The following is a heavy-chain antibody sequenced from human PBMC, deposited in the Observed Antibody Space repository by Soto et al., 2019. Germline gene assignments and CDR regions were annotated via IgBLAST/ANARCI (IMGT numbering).Heavy chain of an antibody. V-gene: IGHV4-34*01. D-gene: IGHD3-16*01. CDR1: GGSFSAYS. CDR3: ATYVYDGRGNDSDF. J-gene: IGHJ4*02. CDR2: ITHSGTT. Sequence: SEPLSRTCALYGGSFSAYSCSRVRQPPAKGLEWIGHITHSGTTNYQPSLKSRATISLDTSKNQFSLGLRSVTAADTAVYYCATYVYDGRGNDSDFWGRGTMVTVSS.